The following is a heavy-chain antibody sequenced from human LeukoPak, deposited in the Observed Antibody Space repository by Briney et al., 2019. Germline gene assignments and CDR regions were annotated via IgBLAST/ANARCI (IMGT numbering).Heavy chain of an antibody. V-gene: IGHV3-30*02. CDR1: GFTFSSYA. D-gene: IGHD6-19*01. Sequence: PGGSLRLSCAASGFTFSSYAMSWVRQAPGKGLEWVALIRYDGSDKFYADSVKGRFTISRDNSKNTLYLQMNSLRAEDTAVYYCAKGSGWYLHYWGQGTLVTVSS. CDR2: IRYDGSDK. J-gene: IGHJ4*02. CDR3: AKGSGWYLHY.